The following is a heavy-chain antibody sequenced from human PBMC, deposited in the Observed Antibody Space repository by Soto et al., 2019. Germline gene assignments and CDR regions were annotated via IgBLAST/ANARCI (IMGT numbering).Heavy chain of an antibody. V-gene: IGHV3-15*01. CDR2: VKSITDGGTI. CDR3: ARGGAAFDY. J-gene: IGHJ4*02. Sequence: EVLLVESGGGLVKPGGSLRLSCTASGFTFSTAWMSWVRQAPGRGLEWVGRVKSITDGGTIDHAAPVKGRFAISRDDSENTLYLQMNSQKSEDTAVYYCARGGAAFDYWGQGTLVTVSS. CDR1: GFTFSTAW. D-gene: IGHD2-15*01.